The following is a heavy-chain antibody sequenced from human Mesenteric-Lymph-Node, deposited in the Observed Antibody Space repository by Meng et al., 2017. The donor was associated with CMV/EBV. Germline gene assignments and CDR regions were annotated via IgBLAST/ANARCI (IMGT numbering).Heavy chain of an antibody. CDR3: AREYSTSSGGRAFDI. CDR2: ISSSSSYI. CDR1: GFTFSSYE. Sequence: GGSLRLSCAASGFTFSSYEMNWVRQAPGKGLEWVSSISSSSSYIYYADSVKGRFTISRDNAKNTLYLQMNSLRAEDTAVYYCAREYSTSSGGRAFDIWGQGTMVTVSS. J-gene: IGHJ3*02. D-gene: IGHD6-6*01. V-gene: IGHV3-21*01.